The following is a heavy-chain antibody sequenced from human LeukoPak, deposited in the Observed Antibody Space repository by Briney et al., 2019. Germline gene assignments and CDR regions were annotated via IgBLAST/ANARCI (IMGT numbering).Heavy chain of an antibody. CDR3: GRDPNGDYIGAFDM. D-gene: IGHD4-17*01. CDR1: GFTFSAYT. CDR2: IRGGGGSE. V-gene: IGHV3-23*01. Sequence: GGSLRLSCTASGFTFSAYTMMWVRQAPGKGPEWVSAIRGGGGSEFYADPVKGRFTISRDNSKNTLFLQMKNLRPDDTGVYYCGRDPNGDYIGAFDMWGPGTMVTVSS. J-gene: IGHJ3*02.